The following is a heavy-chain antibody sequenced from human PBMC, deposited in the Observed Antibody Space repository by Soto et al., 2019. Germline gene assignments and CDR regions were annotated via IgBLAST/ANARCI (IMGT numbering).Heavy chain of an antibody. D-gene: IGHD5-18*01. Sequence: PGASLKISCKGSGYSFTSYWISWVRQMPGKGLEWMGRIDPSDSYTNYSPSFQGHVTISADKSISTAYLQWSSLKASDTAMYYCARDRTSAGGYSRRWFDPWGQGTLVTVSS. CDR1: GYSFTSYW. J-gene: IGHJ5*02. CDR2: IDPSDSYT. CDR3: ARDRTSAGGYSRRWFDP. V-gene: IGHV5-10-1*01.